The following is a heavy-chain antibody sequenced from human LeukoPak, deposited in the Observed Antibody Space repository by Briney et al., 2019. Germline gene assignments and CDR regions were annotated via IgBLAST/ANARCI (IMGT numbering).Heavy chain of an antibody. J-gene: IGHJ4*02. Sequence: GALRLSCAASGFPFSSYSMNWVRQAPGKGLEWVSSISSSSSYIYYADSVKGRFTISRDNAKNSLYLQMNSLRAEDTAVYYCARDYYDSSGYAPDYWGQGTLVTVSS. CDR2: ISSSSSYI. D-gene: IGHD3-22*01. CDR3: ARDYYDSSGYAPDY. CDR1: GFPFSSYS. V-gene: IGHV3-21*01.